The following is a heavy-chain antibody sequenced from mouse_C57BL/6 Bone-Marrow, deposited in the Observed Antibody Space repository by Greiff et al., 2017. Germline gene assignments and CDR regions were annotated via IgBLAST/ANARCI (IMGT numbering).Heavy chain of an antibody. CDR3: ARAELTAY. Sequence: VQLQQSGPELVKPGASVKISCKASGYAFSSSWMNWVKQRTGKGLEWIGRIYPGDGDTNYNGKFKGKATLTADKSSSTAYMQLSSRTSEYSSVYVCARAELTAYWGQGTLVTVSA. J-gene: IGHJ3*01. CDR1: GYAFSSSW. V-gene: IGHV1-82*01. CDR2: IYPGDGDT.